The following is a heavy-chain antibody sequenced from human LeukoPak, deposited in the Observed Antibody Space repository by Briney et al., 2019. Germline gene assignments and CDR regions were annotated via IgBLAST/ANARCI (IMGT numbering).Heavy chain of an antibody. Sequence: ASVKDSCKASGYTFTSYYMHWVRQAPGQGLEWMGIINPGGGGTSYAQKFQGRVTMTRDTSTSTVYMDLSRLRSEDTAVYYCAREYSGSYDSFDYWGQGTLVTVSS. CDR2: INPGGGGT. D-gene: IGHD1-26*01. V-gene: IGHV1-46*01. J-gene: IGHJ4*02. CDR1: GYTFTSYY. CDR3: AREYSGSYDSFDY.